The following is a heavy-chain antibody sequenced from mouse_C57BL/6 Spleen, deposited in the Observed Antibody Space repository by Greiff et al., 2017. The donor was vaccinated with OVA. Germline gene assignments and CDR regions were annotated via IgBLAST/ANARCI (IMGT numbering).Heavy chain of an antibody. CDR2: ISSGGDYI. D-gene: IGHD2-4*01. CDR3: TREDYDVWFAY. Sequence: EVKLVESGEGLVKPGGSLKLSCAASGFTFSSYAMSWVRQTPEKRLEWVAYISSGGDYIYYADTVKGRFTISRDNARNTLYLQMSSLKSEDTAMYYCTREDYDVWFAYWGQGTLVTVSA. J-gene: IGHJ3*01. CDR1: GFTFSSYA. V-gene: IGHV5-9-1*02.